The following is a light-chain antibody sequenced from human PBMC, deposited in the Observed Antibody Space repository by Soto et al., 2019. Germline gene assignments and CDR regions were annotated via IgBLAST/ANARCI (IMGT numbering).Light chain of an antibody. CDR3: QTWGTGIKV. CDR1: SGHSSYA. J-gene: IGLJ2*01. V-gene: IGLV4-69*01. Sequence: QPVLTQSPSASASLEASVKLTCTLSSGHSSYAIAWHQQQPEKGTRYLMKLNSDGSHNRGDGIPDRFSGSRSGAELYLTISSLQSEDEADYYCQTWGTGIKVFGGGTKVTVL. CDR2: LNSDGSH.